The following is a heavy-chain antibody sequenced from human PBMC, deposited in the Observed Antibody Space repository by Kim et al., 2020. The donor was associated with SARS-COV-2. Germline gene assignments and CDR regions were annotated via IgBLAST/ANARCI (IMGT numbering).Heavy chain of an antibody. V-gene: IGHV3-23*01. J-gene: IGHJ4*02. D-gene: IGHD6-13*01. CDR3: AKDRAAAAGTGQFDY. Sequence: ADSGRGRFTLSRDSSKNTVFLQVTSLRDEDTAVYYCAKDRAAAAGTGQFDYWGQGTLVTVSS.